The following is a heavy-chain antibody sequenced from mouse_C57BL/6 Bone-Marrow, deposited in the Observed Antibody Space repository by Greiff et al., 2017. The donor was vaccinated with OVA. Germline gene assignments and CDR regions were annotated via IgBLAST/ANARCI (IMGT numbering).Heavy chain of an antibody. J-gene: IGHJ1*03. CDR1: GYTFTDYN. CDR3: ARWFYYGSSPWYFDV. D-gene: IGHD1-1*01. Sequence: VQLQQSGPELVKPGASVKIPCKASGYTFTDYNMDWVKQSLGKSLEWIGDINPNNGGTIYNQKFKGKATLTVDKSSSTAYMELRSLTSEDTAVYYCARWFYYGSSPWYFDVWGTGTTVTVSS. CDR2: INPNNGGT. V-gene: IGHV1-18*01.